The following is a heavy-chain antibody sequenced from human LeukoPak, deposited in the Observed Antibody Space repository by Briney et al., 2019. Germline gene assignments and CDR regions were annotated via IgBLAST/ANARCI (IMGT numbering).Heavy chain of an antibody. Sequence: GASVKLSCNASGYTFTSYDINWRRQANGPGLELMGWMNPNSGNTGYAQKFQGRVNMTSNTSISKAYMELSSLRSEDTAVYYCARGSGYFDWPPADAFDIWGQGTMVTVSS. D-gene: IGHD3-9*01. CDR1: GYTFTSYD. CDR3: ARGSGYFDWPPADAFDI. CDR2: MNPNSGNT. V-gene: IGHV1-8*01. J-gene: IGHJ3*02.